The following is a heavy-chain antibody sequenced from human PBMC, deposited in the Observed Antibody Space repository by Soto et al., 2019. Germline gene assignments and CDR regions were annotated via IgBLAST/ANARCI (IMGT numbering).Heavy chain of an antibody. Sequence: GGSLRLSCAASGFTFATYTMNWVRQAPGKGLEWVAYISSSSATRYYADSVKGRFTISRDNAKTSLYLQMDSLRNEDTAVYYCARLQAAAGDNDLTFDYWGQGTLVTVSS. J-gene: IGHJ4*02. CDR3: ARLQAAAGDNDLTFDY. CDR1: GFTFATYT. CDR2: ISSSSATR. D-gene: IGHD6-13*01. V-gene: IGHV3-48*02.